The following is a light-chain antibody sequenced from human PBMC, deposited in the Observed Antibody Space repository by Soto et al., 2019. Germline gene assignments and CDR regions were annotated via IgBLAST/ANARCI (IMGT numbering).Light chain of an antibody. CDR2: DAS. CDR3: QQRSDWPSIT. Sequence: EIVLTQSPGTLSLSPGERATLSCRASQTVSSSYLGWYQQKAGQAPRLLIYDASNRATGIPARFSGSGSGTDFTLTISSLEPEDFAVYYCQQRSDWPSITFGQGTRLEIK. J-gene: IGKJ5*01. CDR1: QTVSSSY. V-gene: IGKV3-11*01.